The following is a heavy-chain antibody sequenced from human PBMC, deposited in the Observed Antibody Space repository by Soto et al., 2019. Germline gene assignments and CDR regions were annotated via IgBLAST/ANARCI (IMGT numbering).Heavy chain of an antibody. CDR2: IYYSGST. CDR3: ARSSRQLAGT. V-gene: IGHV4-39*01. Sequence: SETPSLTCTFSGGCITTSSYYGGWIRQPPGKGLEWIGSIYYSGSTYYNPSLKSRVTISVDTSKNQFSLTLSPGTAASAAVYSGARSSRQLAGTWGQGTLLTVSS. D-gene: IGHD6-13*01. J-gene: IGHJ5*02. CDR1: GGCITTSSYY.